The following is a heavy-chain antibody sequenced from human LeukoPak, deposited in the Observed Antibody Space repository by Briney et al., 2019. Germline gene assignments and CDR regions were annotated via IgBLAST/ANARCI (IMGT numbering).Heavy chain of an antibody. Sequence: GASVKVSCKTSGYTFTTYGISWVRQAPGQGLEWMGWISAHNGDTNYAHKFQGRVTMTTDTSTSTAYMELRSLRSDDTAVYYCAREAVELLLPFDYWGQGTLVTVSS. V-gene: IGHV1-18*01. CDR2: ISAHNGDT. J-gene: IGHJ4*02. CDR3: AREAVELLLPFDY. CDR1: GYTFTTYG. D-gene: IGHD1-7*01.